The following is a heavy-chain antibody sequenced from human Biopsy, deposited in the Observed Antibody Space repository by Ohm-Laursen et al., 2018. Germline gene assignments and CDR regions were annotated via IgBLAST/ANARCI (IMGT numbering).Heavy chain of an antibody. V-gene: IGHV3-33*04. Sequence: SLRLSCAASGFTFGHYAMHWVRQAPGKGLEWISLIWHDGTNEDYADSVKGRFTISRDNSKNTLYLQINTLTLEDTAFYYLARGLSSGWYGYSDVWGRGTLVTVSS. CDR1: GFTFGHYA. J-gene: IGHJ2*01. CDR3: ARGLSSGWYGYSDV. CDR2: IWHDGTNE. D-gene: IGHD6-19*01.